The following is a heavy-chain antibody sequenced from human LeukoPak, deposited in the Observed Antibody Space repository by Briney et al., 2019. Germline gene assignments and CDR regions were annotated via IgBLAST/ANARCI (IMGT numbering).Heavy chain of an antibody. CDR2: IYHSGST. D-gene: IGHD6-13*01. Sequence: PSETLSLTCTVFGGSISSYYWSWIRQPPGKGLEWIGYIYHSGSTYYNPSLKSRVTISVDRSKNQFSLKLSSVTAADTAVYYCARDAGSSWYRKYYFDYWGQGTLVTVSS. J-gene: IGHJ4*02. V-gene: IGHV4-59*12. CDR3: ARDAGSSWYRKYYFDY. CDR1: GGSISSYY.